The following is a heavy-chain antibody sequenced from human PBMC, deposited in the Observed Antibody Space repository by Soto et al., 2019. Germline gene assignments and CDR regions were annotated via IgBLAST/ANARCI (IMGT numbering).Heavy chain of an antibody. V-gene: IGHV1-18*01. J-gene: IGHJ6*02. CDR2: ISAYNGNT. Sequence: ASVKVSCKASGYTFTSYGISWVRQAPGQGLEWMGWISAYNGNTNYAQKLQGRVTMTTDTSTSTAYMELRSLRSDDTAVYYCARDLVVVVAATNVDYYYYGMDVWGQGTTVTVSS. CDR1: GYTFTSYG. CDR3: ARDLVVVVAATNVDYYYYGMDV. D-gene: IGHD2-15*01.